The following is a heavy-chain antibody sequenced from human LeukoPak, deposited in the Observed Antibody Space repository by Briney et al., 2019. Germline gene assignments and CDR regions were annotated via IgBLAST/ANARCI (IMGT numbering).Heavy chain of an antibody. CDR3: ARVPLSGPYSSSWYGGGEQ. V-gene: IGHV3-30*02. CDR2: IRYDGRNK. J-gene: IGHJ1*01. Sequence: GGSLRLSCAASGFTFSSYGMHWVRQAPGKGLEWVAFIRYDGRNKYYADSVKGRFTISRDNCKNSLYMQMNSLRAEDTAVYDRARVPLSGPYSSSWYGGGEQWGQGSLVTVPS. D-gene: IGHD6-13*01. CDR1: GFTFSSYG.